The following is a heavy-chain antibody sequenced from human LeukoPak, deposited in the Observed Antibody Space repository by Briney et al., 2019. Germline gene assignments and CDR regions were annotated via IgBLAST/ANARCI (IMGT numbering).Heavy chain of an antibody. Sequence: ASVTVSCKASGGTFSSYAISWVRQAPGQGLEWMGRIIPILGIANYAQKFQGRATITADKSTSTAYMELSSLRSEDTAVYYCARSTLRYFDWLVLDGMDVWGQGTTVTVSS. D-gene: IGHD3-9*01. J-gene: IGHJ6*02. V-gene: IGHV1-69*04. CDR1: GGTFSSYA. CDR3: ARSTLRYFDWLVLDGMDV. CDR2: IIPILGIA.